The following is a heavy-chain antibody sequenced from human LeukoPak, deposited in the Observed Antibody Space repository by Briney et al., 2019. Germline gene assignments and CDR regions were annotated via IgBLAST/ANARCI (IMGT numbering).Heavy chain of an antibody. CDR2: ITSSSSSI. CDR1: GFTFSNAW. Sequence: PGGSLRLSCAASGFTFSNAWMNWVRQAPGKGLEWVSYITSSSSSIYYADSVKGRFTISRDNAKNSLYLQMNSLRDEDTAVYYCARDALGGFDYWGQGTLVTVSS. J-gene: IGHJ4*02. CDR3: ARDALGGFDY. V-gene: IGHV3-48*02. D-gene: IGHD3-10*01.